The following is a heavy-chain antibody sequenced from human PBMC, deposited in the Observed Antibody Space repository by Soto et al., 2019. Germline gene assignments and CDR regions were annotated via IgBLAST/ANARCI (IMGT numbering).Heavy chain of an antibody. V-gene: IGHV3-23*01. J-gene: IGHJ4*02. Sequence: GGSLRLSCAASGFTFSSFAMSWVRQAPGKGLEWVSSISGGGSSTYYADSVKGRFAISRDNAKNSLYLQMNSLRAEDTAVYHCVRSSGWTGDFWGQGILVTVSS. CDR3: VRSSGWTGDF. CDR2: ISGGGSST. D-gene: IGHD3-10*01. CDR1: GFTFSSFA.